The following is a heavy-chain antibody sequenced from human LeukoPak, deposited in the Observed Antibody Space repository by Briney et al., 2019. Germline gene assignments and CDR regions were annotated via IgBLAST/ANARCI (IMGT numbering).Heavy chain of an antibody. J-gene: IGHJ4*02. V-gene: IGHV4-39*07. D-gene: IGHD4-23*01. Sequence: SETLSLTCTVSGGSISSSSYYWGWIRQPPGKGLEWIGSIHYGGSTYYNPSLKSRVTISVYTSKNQFSLKLSSVTAADTAVYYCARGVDYGGDFDYWGQGTLVTVSS. CDR3: ARGVDYGGDFDY. CDR2: IHYGGST. CDR1: GGSISSSSYY.